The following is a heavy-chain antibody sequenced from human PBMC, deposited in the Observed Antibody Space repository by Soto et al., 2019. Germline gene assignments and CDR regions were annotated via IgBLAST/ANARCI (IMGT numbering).Heavy chain of an antibody. J-gene: IGHJ5*02. CDR2: IHRSGRT. Sequence: QVQLQASVSGLVKPSQTLSLTCAVSGGSISRGGYSWSWIRQPPGKGLEWIGAIHRSGRTYYNPSLTSRVTIAVDRSKDAFSLRLSSVTAADTAVYYCARVAGSGWYDAWGQGTLVTVAS. V-gene: IGHV4-30-2*01. CDR3: ARVAGSGWYDA. CDR1: GGSISRGGYS. D-gene: IGHD6-19*01.